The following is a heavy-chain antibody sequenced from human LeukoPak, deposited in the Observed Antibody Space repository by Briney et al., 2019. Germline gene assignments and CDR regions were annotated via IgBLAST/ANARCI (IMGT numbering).Heavy chain of an antibody. CDR2: IGPHNGNT. CDR3: ARGSSSSWYV. CDR1: GYTFTSHD. D-gene: IGHD6-13*01. V-gene: IGHV1-18*01. Sequence: GASVKVSCKASGYTFTSHDISWVRQAPGQGLEWMGWIGPHNGNTNYVQKLQGRVTMTTDTSTSTAYMELRSLTSDDTAVYYCARGSSSSWYVWGQGTLVTVSS. J-gene: IGHJ4*02.